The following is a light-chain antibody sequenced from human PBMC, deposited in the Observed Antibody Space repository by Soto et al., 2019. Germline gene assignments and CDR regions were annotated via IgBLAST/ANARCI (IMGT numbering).Light chain of an antibody. CDR2: GAS. CDR3: QQYGSSGT. Sequence: EIVLTQSPGTLSLYPGGRATLSCRASQSVSNNYLAWYQQKPGQAPRLLIYGASNRATGIPDRFSGSGSGTDFTLTISRLEPEDFAVYYCQQYGSSGTLCQGTKVDI. V-gene: IGKV3-20*01. CDR1: QSVSNNY. J-gene: IGKJ1*01.